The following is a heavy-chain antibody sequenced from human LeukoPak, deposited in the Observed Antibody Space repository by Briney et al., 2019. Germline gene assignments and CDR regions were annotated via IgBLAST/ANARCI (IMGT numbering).Heavy chain of an antibody. D-gene: IGHD6-19*01. V-gene: IGHV1-46*01. CDR3: ARVSVSSGWLFYFDY. J-gene: IGHJ4*02. CDR1: GYTFTSYY. Sequence: GASVKVSCKASGYTFTSYYMHWVRQAPGQGLEWMGLINPSGGSTSYAQKFQGRVTMTRDTSTSTVYMELSSLRSEDTAVYYCARVSVSSGWLFYFDYWGQGTLVTVSS. CDR2: INPSGGST.